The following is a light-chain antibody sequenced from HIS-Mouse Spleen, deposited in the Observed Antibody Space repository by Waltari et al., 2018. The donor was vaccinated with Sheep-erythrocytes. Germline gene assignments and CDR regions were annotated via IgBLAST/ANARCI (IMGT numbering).Light chain of an antibody. CDR3: QAWDSSHVV. CDR2: QDS. V-gene: IGLV3-1*01. CDR1: NLGDKY. Sequence: SYELTQPPSVSVSPGQTASITCSGDNLGDKYACWYQQKPGQSPVLVIYQDSTRPSGIPERFSGSNAGNTATLTISGTQAMDEADYYCQAWDSSHVVFGGGTKLTVL. J-gene: IGLJ2*01.